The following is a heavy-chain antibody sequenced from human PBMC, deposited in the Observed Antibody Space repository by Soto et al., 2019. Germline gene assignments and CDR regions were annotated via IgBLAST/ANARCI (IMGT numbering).Heavy chain of an antibody. V-gene: IGHV3-74*01. Sequence: EVQLVESGGGLVQPGGSLRLSCAASGFTFSSYWMHWVRQAPGKGLVWVSGINSDGSSTSYADSVKGRFTISRDNAKNTLYLQMNSLRAEDTAVYYCARDFGVFLKGYFDLWGRGTLVTVSS. J-gene: IGHJ2*01. CDR2: INSDGSST. CDR3: ARDFGVFLKGYFDL. CDR1: GFTFSSYW. D-gene: IGHD3-3*01.